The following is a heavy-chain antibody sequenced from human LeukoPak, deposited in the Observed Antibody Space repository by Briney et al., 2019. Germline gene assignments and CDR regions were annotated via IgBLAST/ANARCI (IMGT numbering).Heavy chain of an antibody. D-gene: IGHD6-13*01. V-gene: IGHV4-59*10. CDR3: ASGNLDSSSWYLIDY. J-gene: IGHJ4*02. CDR1: GFTFSSYC. CDR2: IYTSGST. Sequence: PGGSLGLSCAASGFTFSSYCMNWVRQAPGKGLEWIGRIYTSGSTNYNPSLKSRVTMSVDTSKNQFSLKLSSVTAADTAVNYCASGNLDSSSWYLIDYWGQGTLVTVSS.